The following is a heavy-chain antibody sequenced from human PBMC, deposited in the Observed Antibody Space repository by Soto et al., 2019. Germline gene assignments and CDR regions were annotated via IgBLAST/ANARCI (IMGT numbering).Heavy chain of an antibody. CDR1: GSTFPSYG. V-gene: IGHV1-18*01. D-gene: IGHD3-22*01. CDR3: ARDRFYYYDSSGYWVL. CDR2: ISAYNGNT. J-gene: IGHJ4*02. Sequence: ASVQVSCKASGSTFPSYGISSVRQAPGQGLEWMGWISAYNGNTNYAQKLQGRATMTTDTSTSTAYMELRSLRSDDTAVYYCARDRFYYYDSSGYWVLWGQGTLVTVSS.